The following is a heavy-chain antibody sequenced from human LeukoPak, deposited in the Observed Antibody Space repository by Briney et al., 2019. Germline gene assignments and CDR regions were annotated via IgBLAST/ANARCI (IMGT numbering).Heavy chain of an antibody. Sequence: GGSLRLTCAASGFTVSSKYMSWVRQAPGKGLEWVSVIYSGGSTYYADSVKGRFTISRDNSKNTLYLQMNSLRAEDTAVYYCARGCSSTSCYGFDYWGQGTLVTVSS. J-gene: IGHJ4*02. CDR2: IYSGGST. CDR3: ARGCSSTSCYGFDY. CDR1: GFTVSSKY. V-gene: IGHV3-53*01. D-gene: IGHD2-2*01.